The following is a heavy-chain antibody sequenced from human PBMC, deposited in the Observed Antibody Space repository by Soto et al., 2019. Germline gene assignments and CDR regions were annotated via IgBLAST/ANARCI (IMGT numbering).Heavy chain of an antibody. Sequence: VQLQQWGAGLLKPSETLSLTCAVYGGSFSGYYWSWIRQPPGKGLEWIGEINHSGSTNYNPSLKSRVTISVDTSKNQFSLKLSSVTAADTAVYYCASRGQQLVVDDYWGQGTLVTVSS. J-gene: IGHJ4*02. CDR3: ASRGQQLVVDDY. V-gene: IGHV4-34*01. CDR1: GGSFSGYY. CDR2: INHSGST. D-gene: IGHD6-13*01.